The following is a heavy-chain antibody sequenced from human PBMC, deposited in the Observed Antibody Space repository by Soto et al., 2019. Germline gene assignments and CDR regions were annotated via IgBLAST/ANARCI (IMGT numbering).Heavy chain of an antibody. D-gene: IGHD2-2*01. J-gene: IGHJ5*02. V-gene: IGHV1-18*01. CDR1: GYTFTSYG. Sequence: ASVKVSCKASGYTFTSYGISWVRQAPGQGLEWMGWISAYNGNTNYAQKLQGRVTMTTDTSTSTAYMELRSLRSDDTAVYYCARTQVVPAAKKASWFDPWGQGTLVTVSS. CDR3: ARTQVVPAAKKASWFDP. CDR2: ISAYNGNT.